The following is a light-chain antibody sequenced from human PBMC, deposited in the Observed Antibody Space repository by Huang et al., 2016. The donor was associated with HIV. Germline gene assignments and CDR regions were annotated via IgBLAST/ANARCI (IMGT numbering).Light chain of an antibody. CDR2: KVS. CDR3: RQGTHWPPWT. Sequence: DVVMTQSPLSLPVTLGQPASISCRSSQSLVYSDGNTFLNWFEQRPGQSPRRPIYKVSKRDSGVPDRVSGSGSGTDFTVKSSRVEAEDVGVYYCRQGTHWPPWTFGQGTKVEIK. CDR1: QSLVYSDGNTF. J-gene: IGKJ1*01. V-gene: IGKV2-30*01.